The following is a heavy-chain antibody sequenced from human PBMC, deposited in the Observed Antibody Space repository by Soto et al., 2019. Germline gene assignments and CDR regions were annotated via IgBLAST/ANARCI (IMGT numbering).Heavy chain of an antibody. CDR2: ISYDGNNK. V-gene: IGHV3-30*18. CDR1: GFTFSSYG. CDR3: AKDWGAGATNSFDY. J-gene: IGHJ4*02. Sequence: SLRLSCAASGFTFSSYGMHWVRQAPGKGLEWVAVISYDGNNKYYADSVKGRFTISRDNSKNTLYLQMNSLRAEDTAVYYCAKDWGAGATNSFDYWGQGTLVTVSS. D-gene: IGHD1-26*01.